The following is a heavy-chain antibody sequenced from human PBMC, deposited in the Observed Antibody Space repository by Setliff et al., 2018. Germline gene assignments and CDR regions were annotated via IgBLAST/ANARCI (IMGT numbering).Heavy chain of an antibody. CDR1: GFTFDDYA. CDR2: ISWNSGSI. CDR3: ARPSESSGWYYFDY. J-gene: IGHJ4*02. D-gene: IGHD6-19*01. V-gene: IGHV3-9*01. Sequence: GGSLRLSCAASGFTFDDYAMHWVRQAPGKGLEWVSGISWNSGSIHYADSVKGRFTISRDNAKNSLYLQMNSLRAEDTAVYYCARPSESSGWYYFDYWGQGTLVTVSS.